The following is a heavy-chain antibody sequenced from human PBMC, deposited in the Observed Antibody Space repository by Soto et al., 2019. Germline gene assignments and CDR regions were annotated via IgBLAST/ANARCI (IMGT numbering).Heavy chain of an antibody. V-gene: IGHV3-23*01. Sequence: EVQLLESGGGLVRPGGSLRLSCATSGFIFSGYAMSWVRQAPGKGLEWVSAISGSGGSTYYADSVKGRFTISRDNSKNPLYLRMNSLRAEDTAVYYCAKGIAVMPATTPLIDFWGQGTVITVSS. D-gene: IGHD1-1*01. CDR3: AKGIAVMPATTPLIDF. J-gene: IGHJ4*02. CDR2: ISGSGGST. CDR1: GFIFSGYA.